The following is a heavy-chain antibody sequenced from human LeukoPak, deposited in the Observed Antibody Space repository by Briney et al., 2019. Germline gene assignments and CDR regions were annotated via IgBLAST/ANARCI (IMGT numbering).Heavy chain of an antibody. CDR2: SSSGGANT. Sequence: PGGSLRLSCAASGFTFSEYALVWVRLAPGKGLEWVSASSSGGANTLYADAAKGRFTISRDNSKNTLYLQMDSLRAEDTAVYFCGRDPNGDYVGAFEFWGHGTMVTVSS. CDR1: GFTFSEYA. CDR3: GRDPNGDYVGAFEF. J-gene: IGHJ3*01. D-gene: IGHD4-17*01. V-gene: IGHV3-23*01.